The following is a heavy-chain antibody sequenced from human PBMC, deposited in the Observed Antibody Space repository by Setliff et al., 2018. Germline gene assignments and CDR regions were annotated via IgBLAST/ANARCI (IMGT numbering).Heavy chain of an antibody. Sequence: GGSLRLSCTASRFTFSVYVMAWVRQAPGKRLEWVSSITGSGGGTYYADSVKGRFTISRDNSKSTVPLQIDNMRAEDTAIYYCTKDAVPNGIWDFDSWGQGILVTVSS. CDR3: TKDAVPNGIWDFDS. J-gene: IGHJ4*02. CDR1: RFTFSVYV. CDR2: ITGSGGGT. D-gene: IGHD2-8*01. V-gene: IGHV3-23*01.